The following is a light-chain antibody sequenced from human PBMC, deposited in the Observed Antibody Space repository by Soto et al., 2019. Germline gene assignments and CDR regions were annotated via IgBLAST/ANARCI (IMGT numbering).Light chain of an antibody. V-gene: IGKV3-20*01. J-gene: IGKJ2*01. Sequence: EIVLTQSPGTLSLSPGERATLSCRASRSVSSRYLAWYQQKAGQAPRLLISGASSRATGLPDRFSGSGSGTDVTLIISRLEPEDFEMYYCHQYGYSPNTFGQGTKVEIK. CDR1: RSVSSRY. CDR2: GAS. CDR3: HQYGYSPNT.